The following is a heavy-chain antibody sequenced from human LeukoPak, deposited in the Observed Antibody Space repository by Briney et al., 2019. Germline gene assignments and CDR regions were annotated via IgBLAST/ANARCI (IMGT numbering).Heavy chain of an antibody. V-gene: IGHV1-2*02. J-gene: IGHJ6*02. D-gene: IGHD3-10*01. Sequence: ASVKVSCKASGYTFTGYYMHWVRQAPGQGLEWMGWINPNSGGTNYAQKFQGRVTMTRDTSISTAYMELSRLRSDDTAVYYCARVSSGYYYYGMDVWGQGTTVTV. CDR2: INPNSGGT. CDR1: GYTFTGYY. CDR3: ARVSSGYYYYGMDV.